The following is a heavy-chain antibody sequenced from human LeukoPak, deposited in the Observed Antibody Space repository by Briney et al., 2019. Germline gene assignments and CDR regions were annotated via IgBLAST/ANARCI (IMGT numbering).Heavy chain of an antibody. CDR1: GGTFSSYA. D-gene: IGHD2-2*02. CDR2: IIPILGIA. CDR3: ARNLGYCSSTSCYSYYGMDV. Sequence: SVEVSCKASGGTFSSYAISWVRQAPGQGLEWMGRIIPILGIANYAQKFQGRVTITADKSTSTAYMELSSLRSEDTAVYYCARNLGYCSSTSCYSYYGMDVWGQGTTVTVSS. V-gene: IGHV1-69*04. J-gene: IGHJ6*02.